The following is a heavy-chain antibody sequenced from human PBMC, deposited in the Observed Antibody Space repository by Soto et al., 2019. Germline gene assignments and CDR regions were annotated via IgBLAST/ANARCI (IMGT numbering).Heavy chain of an antibody. D-gene: IGHD2-2*01. V-gene: IGHV3-7*03. CDR2: IKFDGSEK. J-gene: IGHJ4*02. Sequence: GGSLRLSCVASGFSFSDYWMSWVRQAPGKGPEWVANIKFDGSEKQYVDSVRGRFSISRDNFRNSLFLQMNSLRAGDTAIYYCVKDGGYCSSATCYSPRNHYFDSWGQGTLVTVSS. CDR3: VKDGGYCSSATCYSPRNHYFDS. CDR1: GFSFSDYW.